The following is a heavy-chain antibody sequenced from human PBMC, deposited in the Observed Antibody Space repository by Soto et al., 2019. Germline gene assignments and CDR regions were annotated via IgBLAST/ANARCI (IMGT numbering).Heavy chain of an antibody. CDR1: GFTFSRHY. Sequence: EVQVVESGGGLVQPGGSLRLSCAASGFTFSRHYMTWVRQAPGKGLEWVANIKQDGSDKYYVDSVKGRFTISRDNAKNSLYLQMNSLRADDTAVYYCAREAIVAATDDAFDIWGQGTMVTVSS. J-gene: IGHJ3*02. V-gene: IGHV3-7*04. CDR2: IKQDGSDK. CDR3: AREAIVAATDDAFDI. D-gene: IGHD1-26*01.